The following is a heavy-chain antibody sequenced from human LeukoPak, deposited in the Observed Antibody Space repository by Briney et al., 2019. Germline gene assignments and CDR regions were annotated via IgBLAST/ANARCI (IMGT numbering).Heavy chain of an antibody. Sequence: PGGSLRLSCAASGFTFSSYAMSWVRQAPGKGLEWVSAISGSGGSTYYADSVKGRFTISRDNSKNTLYLQMNSLSAEDTAVYYCAKDGTLWFGELLSNYYYYGMDVWGKGTTVTVSS. V-gene: IGHV3-23*01. CDR1: GFTFSSYA. CDR2: ISGSGGST. D-gene: IGHD3-10*01. J-gene: IGHJ6*04. CDR3: AKDGTLWFGELLSNYYYYGMDV.